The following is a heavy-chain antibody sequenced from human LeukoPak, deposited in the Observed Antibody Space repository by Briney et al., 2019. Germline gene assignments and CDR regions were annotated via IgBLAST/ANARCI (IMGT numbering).Heavy chain of an antibody. CDR2: IYDTGST. D-gene: IGHD3-10*01. Sequence: SETLSLTCTVSGGSIRTYYWNWIRQPPGKGLEWIGYIYDTGSTNYNPSLKSRVTMSVDTSKNQFSLKLSSVTAADTAVYYCARDVGSGSGSSWFDPWGQGTLVTVSS. CDR3: ARDVGSGSGSSWFDP. CDR1: GGSIRTYY. J-gene: IGHJ5*02. V-gene: IGHV4-59*01.